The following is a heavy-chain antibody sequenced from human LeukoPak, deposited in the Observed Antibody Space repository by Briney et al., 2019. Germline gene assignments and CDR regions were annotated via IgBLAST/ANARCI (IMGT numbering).Heavy chain of an antibody. CDR2: IYYSGSS. J-gene: IGHJ4*02. Sequence: SETLSLTCTVSGGHISSYYWSWIRQPQGKGLEWIADIYYSGSSTYNSSLRSRVTISIDTSENQFSLKLTSVTAADTAVYYCARQPLGGYYFDYWGQGTLVAVSS. CDR3: ARQPLGGYYFDY. V-gene: IGHV4-59*08. D-gene: IGHD7-27*01. CDR1: GGHISSYY.